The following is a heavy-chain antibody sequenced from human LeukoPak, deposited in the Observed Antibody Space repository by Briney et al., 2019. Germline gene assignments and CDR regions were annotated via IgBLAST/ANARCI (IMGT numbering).Heavy chain of an antibody. Sequence: SGGSLRLSCAPSGFTFSSYAMNWVRQAPGKGLEWVSYISSSGKTIYYADSVKGRFTISRDNAKNSLYLQINSLRAEDTAIYYCARIRFNQSDYWGQGTLVIVSS. CDR2: ISSSGKTI. CDR3: ARIRFNQSDY. J-gene: IGHJ4*02. CDR1: GFTFSSYA. D-gene: IGHD5-12*01. V-gene: IGHV3-48*03.